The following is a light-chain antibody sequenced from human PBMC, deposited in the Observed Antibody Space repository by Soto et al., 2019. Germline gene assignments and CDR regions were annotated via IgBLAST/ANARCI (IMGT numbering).Light chain of an antibody. CDR1: SSNIGAGYD. CDR2: GNS. CDR3: QSYGSSLSV. Sequence: QSVLTQPPSVSGAPGQRVTISCTGSSSNIGAGYDVHWYQQLPGTAPKLLIYGNSNRPSGVPDRFSGSKSGTSASLAITGLQAEDEADYYCQSYGSSLSVLGGGTKVTVL. J-gene: IGLJ2*01. V-gene: IGLV1-40*01.